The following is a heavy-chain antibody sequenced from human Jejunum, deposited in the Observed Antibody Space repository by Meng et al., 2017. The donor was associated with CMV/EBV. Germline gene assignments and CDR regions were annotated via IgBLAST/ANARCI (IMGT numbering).Heavy chain of an antibody. J-gene: IGHJ5*02. CDR3: AIRPLSWFDP. CDR2: ISYHGPT. V-gene: IGHV4-39*07. CDR1: GWPHNSRHFC. Sequence: LQLQVSAPRLWKTAYTSAPAHPGSGWPHNSRHFCWDPIRRPPGKGLNWIGVISYHGPTHYSPALKSRVTISIDPSINQFSLRLTSVAAADSAVHYCAIRPLSWFDPWGQGTLVTVSS.